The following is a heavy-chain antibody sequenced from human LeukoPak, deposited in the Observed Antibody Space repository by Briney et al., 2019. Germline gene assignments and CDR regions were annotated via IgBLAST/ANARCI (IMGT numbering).Heavy chain of an antibody. D-gene: IGHD3-10*02. J-gene: IGHJ4*02. V-gene: IGHV4-34*01. CDR2: INHSGST. CDR3: ARRAGCSGSYYTRYFDY. Sequence: SEALSLTCAVYGGSFNGYYWSWIRQPPGKGLEWIGEINHSGSTNYYPSLKSRVTISVDTSKNQFSLKLSSVTAADTAVYYCARRAGCSGSYYTRYFDYWGQGTLVTVSS. CDR1: GGSFNGYY.